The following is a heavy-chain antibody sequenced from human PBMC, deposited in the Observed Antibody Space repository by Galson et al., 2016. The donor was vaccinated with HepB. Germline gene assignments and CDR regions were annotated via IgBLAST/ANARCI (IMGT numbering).Heavy chain of an antibody. Sequence: SLRLSCAASGFTFSDFTMHWVRQAPGKGLEWVAGITDSGGTTSYADSVKGRFTISRDNSKNTVYLQMTSLGADDTAVYFCGKDGGAPSDWGQGTLVTVSS. D-gene: IGHD2-15*01. CDR2: ITDSGGTT. V-gene: IGHV3-23*01. CDR1: GFTFSDFT. J-gene: IGHJ4*02. CDR3: GKDGGAPSD.